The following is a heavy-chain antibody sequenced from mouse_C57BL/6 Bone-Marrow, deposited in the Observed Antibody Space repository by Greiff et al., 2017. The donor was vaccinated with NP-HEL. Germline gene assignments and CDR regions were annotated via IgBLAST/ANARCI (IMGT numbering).Heavy chain of an antibody. D-gene: IGHD3-2*02. Sequence: VQLQQSGPGLVQPSQSLSITCTVSGFSLTSYGVHWVRQSPGKGLEWLGVIWSGGSTDYNAAFISRLSISKDNSKSQVFFKMNSLQADDTAIYYCASTDSSGYVYYYAMDYWGQGTSVTVSS. V-gene: IGHV2-2*01. CDR1: GFSLTSYG. CDR2: IWSGGST. J-gene: IGHJ4*01. CDR3: ASTDSSGYVYYYAMDY.